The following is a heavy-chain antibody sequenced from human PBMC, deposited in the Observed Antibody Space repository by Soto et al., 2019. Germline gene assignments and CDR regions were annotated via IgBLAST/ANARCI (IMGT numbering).Heavy chain of an antibody. J-gene: IGHJ5*02. CDR3: ARVFGSGWSGFDP. CDR1: GYNFNTNW. V-gene: IGHV5-51*01. CDR2: IFPSDSDI. Sequence: GESLKISCKGSGYNFNTNWIGWVRQMPGKGLEWMGVIFPSDSDIRYSPSLQGQVTISADKSISTTYLQWRSLTASDTAMYYCARVFGSGWSGFDPSGQGTLVTVSS. D-gene: IGHD6-19*01.